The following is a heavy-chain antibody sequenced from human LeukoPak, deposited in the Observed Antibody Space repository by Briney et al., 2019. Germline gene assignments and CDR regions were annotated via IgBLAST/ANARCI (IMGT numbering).Heavy chain of an antibody. J-gene: IGHJ4*02. V-gene: IGHV1-18*01. CDR1: GYTFTSYG. D-gene: IGHD3-9*01. CDR3: ARDDILTGYYNFFGY. Sequence: ASVKVSCKASGYTFTSYGISWVRQAPGQGLEWMGWISAYNGNTNYAQKLQGRVTMTTDTSTSTVYMELSSLRSEDTAVYYCARDDILTGYYNFFGYWGQGTLVTVSS. CDR2: ISAYNGNT.